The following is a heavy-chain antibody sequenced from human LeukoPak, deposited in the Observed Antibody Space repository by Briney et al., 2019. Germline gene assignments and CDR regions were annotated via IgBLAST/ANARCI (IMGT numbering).Heavy chain of an antibody. Sequence: GGSLRLSCAASGFTFSSYGMHWVRQAPGKGLEWVAVISYDGSNQYYADSVKGRFTISRDNSKNTLYLQMNSLRAEDTAVYYCAKDGSDRITMVRGVIRDYYYYMDVWGKGTTVTVSS. V-gene: IGHV3-30*18. CDR2: ISYDGSNQ. CDR1: GFTFSSYG. J-gene: IGHJ6*03. D-gene: IGHD3-10*01. CDR3: AKDGSDRITMVRGVIRDYYYYMDV.